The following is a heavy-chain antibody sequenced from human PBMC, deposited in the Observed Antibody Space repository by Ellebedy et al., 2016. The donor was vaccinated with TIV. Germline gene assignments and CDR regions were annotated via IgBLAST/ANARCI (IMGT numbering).Heavy chain of an antibody. Sequence: GESLKISCAASGFTFSGYAMSWVRQAPGKGLEWVAVISYDGSNKYYADSGKGRFTISRDNSKNTLYLQMNSLRAEDTAVYYCAKDGWEWELMYYFDYWGLGTLVTVSS. V-gene: IGHV3-30*18. CDR3: AKDGWEWELMYYFDY. D-gene: IGHD1-26*01. J-gene: IGHJ4*02. CDR2: ISYDGSNK. CDR1: GFTFSGYA.